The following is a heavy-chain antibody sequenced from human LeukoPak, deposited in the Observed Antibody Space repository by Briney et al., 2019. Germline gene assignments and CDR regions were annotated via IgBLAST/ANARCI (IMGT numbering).Heavy chain of an antibody. CDR3: ARDRLARPGAAVAGNTLFDY. Sequence: PGRSLRLSCAASGFTFSSYGMHWVRQAPGKGLEWVAVILYDGSNKYYIDSVKGRFTISRDNSKNTLYLQMNSLRAEDTAVYYCARDRLARPGAAVAGNTLFDYWGQGTLVPVSS. CDR1: GFTFSSYG. D-gene: IGHD6-19*01. CDR2: ILYDGSNK. V-gene: IGHV3-33*01. J-gene: IGHJ4*02.